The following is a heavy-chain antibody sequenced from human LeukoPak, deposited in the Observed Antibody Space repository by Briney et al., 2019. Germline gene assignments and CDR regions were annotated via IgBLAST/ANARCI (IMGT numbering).Heavy chain of an antibody. J-gene: IGHJ4*02. V-gene: IGHV3-23*01. D-gene: IGHD6-13*01. Sequence: GGSLRLSCAASGFTFSIYAMTWVRQAPGKGLEWVSAISHNGGNTYYADSVKGRFTISRDNSKNTLYLQMNSLRAEDTAVYYCARVSSSWFDYWGQGTLVTVSS. CDR3: ARVSSSWFDY. CDR1: GFTFSIYA. CDR2: ISHNGGNT.